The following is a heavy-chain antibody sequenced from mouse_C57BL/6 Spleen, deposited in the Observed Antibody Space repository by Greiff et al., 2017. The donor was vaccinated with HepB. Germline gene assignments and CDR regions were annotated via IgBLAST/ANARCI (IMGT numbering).Heavy chain of an antibody. CDR2: FYPGSGSI. Sequence: QVQLQQSGAELVKPGASVKLSCKASGYTFTEYTLHWVKQRSGQGLEWIGWFYPGSGSITYNEKFKDKATLTADKSSSTVYMELSRLTSEDSAVCCCARQDHYYGSRRHFDYWGQGTTLTVSS. V-gene: IGHV1-62-2*01. CDR1: GYTFTEYT. J-gene: IGHJ2*01. D-gene: IGHD1-1*01. CDR3: ARQDHYYGSRRHFDY.